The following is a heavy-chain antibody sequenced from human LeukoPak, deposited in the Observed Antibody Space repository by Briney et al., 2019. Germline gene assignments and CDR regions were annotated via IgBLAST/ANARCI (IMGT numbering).Heavy chain of an antibody. D-gene: IGHD3-10*01. J-gene: IGHJ4*02. V-gene: IGHV3-30*02. CDR3: ARDHRGCYGSGCFDY. CDR2: IRYDGSNK. CDR1: GFTFSSYG. Sequence: PGGSLRLSCAASGFTFSSYGMHWVRQAPGKGLEWVAFIRYDGSNKYYADSVKGRFTISRDNAKNSLHLQMNSLRAEDTAVYYCARDHRGCYGSGCFDYWGQGTLVTVSS.